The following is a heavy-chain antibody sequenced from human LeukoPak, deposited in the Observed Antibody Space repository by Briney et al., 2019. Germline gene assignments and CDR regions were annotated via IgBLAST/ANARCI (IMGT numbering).Heavy chain of an antibody. V-gene: IGHV3-23*01. CDR2: ISGSGGST. Sequence: PGGSLRLSCAASGFTFSSYAMSWVRQAPGKGLEWVSTISGSGGSTYYADSVKGRFTISRDNSKNTLYLQMNSLRAEDTAVYYCAKDLSVAGEFDYWGQGTLVTVSS. J-gene: IGHJ4*02. CDR1: GFTFSSYA. D-gene: IGHD2-15*01. CDR3: AKDLSVAGEFDY.